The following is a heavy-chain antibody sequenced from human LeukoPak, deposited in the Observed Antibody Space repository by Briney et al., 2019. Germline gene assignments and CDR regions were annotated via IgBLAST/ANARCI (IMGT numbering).Heavy chain of an antibody. Sequence: SETLSLTCTVSGGSISSSSYYWGWIRQPPGKGLEWIGNLYYSGSTYYNPSLKSRVTISVDTSKNQFSLKLSSVTAADTAVYYCAGNLPTVTNPFDYWGQGTLVTVSS. D-gene: IGHD4-17*01. CDR3: AGNLPTVTNPFDY. V-gene: IGHV4-39*07. CDR2: LYYSGST. J-gene: IGHJ4*02. CDR1: GGSISSSSYY.